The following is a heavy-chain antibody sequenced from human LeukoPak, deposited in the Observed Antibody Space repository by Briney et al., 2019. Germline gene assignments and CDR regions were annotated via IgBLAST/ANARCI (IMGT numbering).Heavy chain of an antibody. CDR1: GFTFSSYW. V-gene: IGHV3-74*01. J-gene: IGHJ6*02. CDR3: ARGPEIVVPGYGMDV. CDR2: INSDGSST. Sequence: GGSLRLSCAASGFTFSSYWMHWVRQAPGKGLVWVSRINSDGSSTSYADSVKGRFTISRDNAKNTLYLQMYSLRAEDTAVYYCARGPEIVVPGYGMDVWGQGTTVTVSS. D-gene: IGHD2-2*01.